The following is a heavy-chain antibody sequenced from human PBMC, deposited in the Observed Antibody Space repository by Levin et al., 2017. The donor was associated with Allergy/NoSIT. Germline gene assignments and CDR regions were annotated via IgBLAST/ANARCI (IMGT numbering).Heavy chain of an antibody. Sequence: TSETLSLTCGVSGHSISNSHWWGWIRQPPGKGLEWIGYIYDTGRTYYNPSLKSRATMSLDTSKNQFSLKLDSLTALDTSVYYCATRKGNAGSFFDYWGQGMLVTVSS. CDR3: ATRKGNAGSFFDY. CDR2: IYDTGRT. D-gene: IGHD1-14*01. J-gene: IGHJ4*02. V-gene: IGHV4-28*01. CDR1: GHSISNSHW.